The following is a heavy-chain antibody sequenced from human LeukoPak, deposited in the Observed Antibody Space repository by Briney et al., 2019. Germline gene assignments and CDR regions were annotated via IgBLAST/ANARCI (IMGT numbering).Heavy chain of an antibody. V-gene: IGHV1-69*04. Sequence: FQGRVTITADKSTSTAYMELSSLRSEDTAVYYCATGGEYYFDYWGQGTLVTVSS. J-gene: IGHJ4*02. CDR3: ATGGEYYFDY.